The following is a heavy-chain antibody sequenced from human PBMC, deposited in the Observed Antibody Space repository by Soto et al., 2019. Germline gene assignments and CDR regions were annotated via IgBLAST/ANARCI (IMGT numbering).Heavy chain of an antibody. CDR3: ARDRRYCTNGVCYTEPDY. CDR2: IIPIFGTA. CDR1: GGTFSSYA. D-gene: IGHD2-8*01. J-gene: IGHJ4*02. V-gene: IGHV1-69*13. Sequence: ASVKVSCKASGGTFSSYAISWVRQAPGQGLEWMGGIIPIFGTANYAQKFQGRVTITADESTSTAYMELSSLRSEDTAVYYCARDRRYCTNGVCYTEPDYWGQGTLVTVSS.